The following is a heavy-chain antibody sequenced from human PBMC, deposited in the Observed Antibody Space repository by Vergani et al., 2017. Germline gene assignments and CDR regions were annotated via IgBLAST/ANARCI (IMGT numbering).Heavy chain of an antibody. CDR1: GFTFSTSA. CDR3: VREGSYCGSTTCRNPSYVYYYHIDV. V-gene: IGHV3-33*01. D-gene: IGHD2-21*01. CDR2: IYYDGSKK. J-gene: IGHJ6*03. Sequence: LQLVESGGGLVQPGRSLRLSCTSSGFTFSTSAMHWVRQAPGKGLEWVAIIYYDGSKKYYADSVKGRFTISRDNSRNTLDLLMSSLRAEDTAIYYCVREGSYCGSTTCRNPSYVYYYHIDVWGEGTTVTVSS.